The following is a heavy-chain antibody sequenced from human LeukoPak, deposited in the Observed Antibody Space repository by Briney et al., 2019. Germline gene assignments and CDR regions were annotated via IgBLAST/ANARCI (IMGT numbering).Heavy chain of an antibody. D-gene: IGHD3-9*01. CDR1: GFTFSSYA. CDR3: AKITYYDILTGRDAFDI. J-gene: IGHJ3*02. Sequence: PGRSLRLSCAASGFTFSSYAMGWVRQAPGKGLEWVSVISGSGGSTYYADSVRGRFTISRDNSKNTLYLQMNSLRAEDTAVYYCAKITYYDILTGRDAFDIWGQGTMVTVSS. V-gene: IGHV3-23*01. CDR2: ISGSGGST.